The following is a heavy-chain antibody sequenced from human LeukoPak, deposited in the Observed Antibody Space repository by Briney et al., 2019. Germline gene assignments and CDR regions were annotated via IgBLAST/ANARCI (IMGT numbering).Heavy chain of an antibody. D-gene: IGHD3-10*01. CDR1: GFTFSTYV. CDR3: ANYVYDSGNRRFDY. CDR2: ISGRSETT. V-gene: IGHV3-23*01. Sequence: GGSLRLSCAASGFTFSTYVMNWVLQAPGKGLEWVSTISGRSETTYYSDSVKGRFTISRDNPKNTLYLQMNSLRAEDTAVYYCANYVYDSGNRRFDYWGQGTLVTVSS. J-gene: IGHJ4*02.